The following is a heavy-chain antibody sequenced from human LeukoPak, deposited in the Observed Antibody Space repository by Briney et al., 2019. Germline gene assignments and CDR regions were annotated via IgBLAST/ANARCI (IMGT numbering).Heavy chain of an antibody. CDR3: ARYYSYGSKSHDAFDI. J-gene: IGHJ3*02. D-gene: IGHD5-18*01. CDR2: IYYSGST. Sequence: SETLSLTCTVSGGSISGYYWSWIRQSPDKGLEWIGYIYYSGSTDYNPSLQSRVTISVDTSKNQFSLKLSSVTAADTAVYYCARYYSYGSKSHDAFDIWGQGTMVTVSS. CDR1: GGSISGYY. V-gene: IGHV4-59*01.